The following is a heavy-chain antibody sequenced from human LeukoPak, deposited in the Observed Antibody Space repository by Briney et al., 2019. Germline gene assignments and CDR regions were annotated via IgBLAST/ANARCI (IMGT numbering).Heavy chain of an antibody. CDR1: GFTFSSYG. D-gene: IGHD3-16*02. CDR2: IRYDGSNK. J-gene: IGHJ4*02. V-gene: IGHV3-30*02. CDR3: ANFGVNLGDYVWGSYRYIDY. Sequence: PGGSLRLSCAASGFTFSSYGMHWVRQAPGKGLEWVAFIRYDGSNKYYADSVKGRSTISRDNSKNTLYLQMNSLRAEDTAVYYCANFGVNLGDYVWGSYRYIDYWGQGTLVTVSS.